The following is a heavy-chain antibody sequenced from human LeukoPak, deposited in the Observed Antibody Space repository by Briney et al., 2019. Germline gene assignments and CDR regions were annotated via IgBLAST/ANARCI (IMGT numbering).Heavy chain of an antibody. V-gene: IGHV4-59*08. CDR2: IYYSGST. J-gene: IGHJ4*02. D-gene: IGHD1-26*01. CDR1: GGSISSYY. CDR3: ARGEQDDTTFDY. Sequence: SETLSLTCTVSGGSISSYYWSWIRQPPGKGLEWIGYIYYSGSTNYNPSLKSRVTISVDTSKNQFSLKLSSVTAADTAVYYCARGEQDDTTFDYWGQGTLVTVSS.